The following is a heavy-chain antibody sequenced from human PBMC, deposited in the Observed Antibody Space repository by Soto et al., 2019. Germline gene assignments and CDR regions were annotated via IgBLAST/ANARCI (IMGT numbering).Heavy chain of an antibody. V-gene: IGHV3-48*01. Sequence: EVQLVESGGGLVQPGGSLRLSCAASGFTFSSYSMNWVRQAPGKGLEWVSYISSSSSTIYYADSVKGRFTISRDNAKNSLYLQMNSLRAEDTAVYYCARDVSGSGSYYLTLYDYWGQGTLVTVSS. CDR3: ARDVSGSGSYYLTLYDY. J-gene: IGHJ4*02. D-gene: IGHD3-10*01. CDR2: ISSSSSTI. CDR1: GFTFSSYS.